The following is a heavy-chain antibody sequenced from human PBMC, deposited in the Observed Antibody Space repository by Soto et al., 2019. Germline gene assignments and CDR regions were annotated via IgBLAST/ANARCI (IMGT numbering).Heavy chain of an antibody. CDR2: INHSGST. D-gene: IGHD3-3*01. Sequence: QVQLQQWGAGLLKPSETLSLTCAVYGGSFSGYYWSWIRQPPGKGLEWIGEINHSGSTNYNPSLKSRVTISVDTSKNQFSLKLSSVTAADTAVYYCARGPRYDFWSGYIKRAAFDIWGQGTMVTVSS. CDR3: ARGPRYDFWSGYIKRAAFDI. V-gene: IGHV4-34*01. CDR1: GGSFSGYY. J-gene: IGHJ3*02.